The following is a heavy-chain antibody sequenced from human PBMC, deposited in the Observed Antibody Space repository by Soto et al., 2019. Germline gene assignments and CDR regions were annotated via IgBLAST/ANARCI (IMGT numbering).Heavy chain of an antibody. J-gene: IGHJ5*02. CDR3: ARGQRVRYFDWLLSDENWFDP. V-gene: IGHV1-8*01. CDR1: GYTFTSYD. Sequence: VKVSCKASGYTFTSYDINWVRQATGQGLEWMGWMNPNSGNTGYAQKFQGRVTMTRNTSISTAYMELSSLRSEDTAVYYCARGQRVRYFDWLLSDENWFDPWGQGTLVTVSS. D-gene: IGHD3-9*01. CDR2: MNPNSGNT.